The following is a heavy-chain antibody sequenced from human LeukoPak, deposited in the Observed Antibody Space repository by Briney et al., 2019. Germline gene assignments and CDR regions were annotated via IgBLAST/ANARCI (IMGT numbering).Heavy chain of an antibody. CDR1: GFTFSSYG. CDR2: ISYDGSNK. D-gene: IGHD4-11*01. Sequence: PGGSLRLSCAASGFTFSSYGMHWVRQAPGKGLEWVTVISYDGSNKYYTDSVKGRFTISRDNSKNTLYLQMNSLRAEDTAVYYCARVGSSGTVKYFDYWGQGTLVTVSS. CDR3: ARVGSSGTVKYFDY. V-gene: IGHV3-30*03. J-gene: IGHJ4*02.